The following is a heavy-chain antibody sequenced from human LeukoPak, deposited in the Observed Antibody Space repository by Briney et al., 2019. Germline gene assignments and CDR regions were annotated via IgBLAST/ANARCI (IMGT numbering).Heavy chain of an antibody. D-gene: IGHD3-3*01. CDR3: ARESITIFGFGSIEFRFDL. J-gene: IGHJ5*02. V-gene: IGHV4-61*02. CDR2: IYTSGST. CDR1: GGSISSGSYY. Sequence: SETLSLTCTVSGGSISSGSYYWSWIRQPAGKGLEWIGRIYTSGSTNYNPSLKSRVTISVDTSKNQFSLKLSSVTAADTAVYYCARESITIFGFGSIEFRFDLWGQGTLVTVSS.